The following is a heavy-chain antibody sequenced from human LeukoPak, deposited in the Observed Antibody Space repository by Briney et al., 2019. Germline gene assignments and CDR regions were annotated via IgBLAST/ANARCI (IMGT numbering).Heavy chain of an antibody. CDR3: TTVRFEVDSSGYYHNYFDP. J-gene: IGHJ5*02. CDR2: IIPIFGTA. CDR1: GGTFITYA. Sequence: SVKVSCKASGGTFITYAIGWVRQAPGQGLEWMGGIIPIFGTANYAQKFEDRVTLTADESTNTAYMELSSLRSEDTAVYYCTTVRFEVDSSGYYHNYFDPWGQGTLVTVSS. V-gene: IGHV1-69*13. D-gene: IGHD3-22*01.